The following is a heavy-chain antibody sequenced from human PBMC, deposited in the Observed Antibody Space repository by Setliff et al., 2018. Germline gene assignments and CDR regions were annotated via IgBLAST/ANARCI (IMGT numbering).Heavy chain of an antibody. CDR2: INSGAGST. Sequence: GASVKVSCKASGYTFTTYYIHWVRQAPGQGLEWMGIINSGAGSTSYAQKFQGRITLTRDTSTSTVYMQLNSLRSEDTAVYYCAGGGSPDCTTNSCRYGDYFYWGQGTLVTVSS. J-gene: IGHJ4*02. V-gene: IGHV1-46*01. D-gene: IGHD4-17*01. CDR3: AGGGSPDCTTNSCRYGDYFY. CDR1: GYTFTTYY.